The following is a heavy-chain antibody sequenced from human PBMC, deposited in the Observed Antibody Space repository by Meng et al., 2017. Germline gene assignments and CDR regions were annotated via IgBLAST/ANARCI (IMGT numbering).Heavy chain of an antibody. Sequence: GESLKISCAASGFTFSSYSMNWVRQAPGKGLEWVSPISSSSSYIYYADSVKGRFTISRDNAKNSLYLQMNSLRAEDTAVYYCARTEYYYDSSGYPGGDAFDIWGQGTMVTVSS. D-gene: IGHD3-22*01. V-gene: IGHV3-21*01. CDR2: ISSSSSYI. J-gene: IGHJ3*02. CDR3: ARTEYYYDSSGYPGGDAFDI. CDR1: GFTFSSYS.